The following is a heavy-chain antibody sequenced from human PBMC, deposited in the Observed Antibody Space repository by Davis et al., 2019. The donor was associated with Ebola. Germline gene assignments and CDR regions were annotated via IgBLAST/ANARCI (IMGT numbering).Heavy chain of an antibody. CDR2: IRSKRNYYAT. CDR1: GNDFSGPV. J-gene: IGHJ6*02. D-gene: IGHD4-23*01. CDR3: TRPTTVVLYGMDV. V-gene: IGHV3-73*01. Sequence: GESLKIPRASSGNDFSGPVIHWVRAASGKGPEWVGRIRSKRNYYATDYGTSVKGRFTISRDDSRNTAYLQMNSLKIEDTAIYYCTRPTTVVLYGMDVWGQGTTVTVSS.